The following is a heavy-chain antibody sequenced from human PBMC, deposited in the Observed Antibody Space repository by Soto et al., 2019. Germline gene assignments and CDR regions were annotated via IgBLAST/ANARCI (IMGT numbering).Heavy chain of an antibody. CDR1: GFTFSDYY. V-gene: IGHV3-11*01. J-gene: IGHJ3*02. Sequence: PGGSLRLSCAASGFTFSDYYMTWIRQAPGKGLEYVSYISSSGTAIYYADSVKGRFTISRDNAKKSLFLQMSSLRAEDTAVYYCARAYSDAFDIWGQGTMVTV. CDR3: ARAYSDAFDI. D-gene: IGHD2-15*01. CDR2: ISSSGTAI.